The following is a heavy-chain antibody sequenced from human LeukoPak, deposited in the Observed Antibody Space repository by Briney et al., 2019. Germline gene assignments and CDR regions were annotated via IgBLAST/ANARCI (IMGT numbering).Heavy chain of an antibody. CDR2: IKSKTDGGTT. V-gene: IGHV3-15*01. J-gene: IGHJ4*02. CDR3: TPAPLHRKIAVAGPGY. Sequence: GGSLRLSCAASGFTFSSAWMSWVRQAPGKGLEWVGRIKSKTDGGTTDYAAPVKGRFTISRDDSKNTLYLQMNSLKTEDTAVYYCTPAPLHRKIAVAGPGYWGPRTLVTASS. D-gene: IGHD6-19*01. CDR1: GFTFSSAW.